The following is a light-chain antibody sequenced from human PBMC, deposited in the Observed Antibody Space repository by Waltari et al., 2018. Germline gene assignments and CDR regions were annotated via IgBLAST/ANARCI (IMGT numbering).Light chain of an antibody. CDR1: QSLTKRY. Sequence: VLTQSPGYLSLSPGGSATLSCRASQSLTKRYLAWYQQKLGQAPRPLIYGASSRAAAIPDRFSGSGSGTDFTLTISRLEPEDFAVYYCQQYGSSIMYTFGQGTKLEIK. V-gene: IGKV3-20*01. CDR3: QQYGSSIMYT. CDR2: GAS. J-gene: IGKJ2*01.